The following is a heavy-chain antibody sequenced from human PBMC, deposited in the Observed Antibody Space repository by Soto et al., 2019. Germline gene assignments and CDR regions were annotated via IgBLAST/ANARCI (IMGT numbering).Heavy chain of an antibody. CDR2: IIPIFGTA. CDR3: ARGPYYYDSSGYGAYYFDY. D-gene: IGHD3-22*01. Sequence: PVQVSCKGSGGSFSSYAISWVRQAPGQGLEWMGGIIPIFGTANYAQKFQGRVTITADESTSTAYMELSSLRSEDTAVYYCARGPYYYDSSGYGAYYFDYWGQGSLVTVSS. V-gene: IGHV1-69*13. CDR1: GGSFSSYA. J-gene: IGHJ4*02.